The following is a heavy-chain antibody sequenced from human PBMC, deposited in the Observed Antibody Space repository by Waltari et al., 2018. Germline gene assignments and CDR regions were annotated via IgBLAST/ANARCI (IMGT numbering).Heavy chain of an antibody. CDR2: VNSDGSET. Sequence: EVQLGESGGRLVQPGGSLRLSCAVSGFTFSDYWFHWVGQAPGKGLVWVSRVNSDGSETVYADSVKGRFTISRDNAKNTVYLQMDSLTAEDTAVYYCTRDHNWNLFDYWGQGTLVTVFS. V-gene: IGHV3-74*01. J-gene: IGHJ4*02. D-gene: IGHD1-20*01. CDR3: TRDHNWNLFDY. CDR1: GFTFSDYW.